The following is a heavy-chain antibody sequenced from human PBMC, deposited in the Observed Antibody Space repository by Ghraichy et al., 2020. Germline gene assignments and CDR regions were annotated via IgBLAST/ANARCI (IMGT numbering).Heavy chain of an antibody. Sequence: SETLSLTCTVSGGSISSGGYYWSWIRQHPGKGLEWIGYIYYSGSTYYNPSLKSRVTISVDTSKNQFSLKLSSVTAADTAVYYCARDRASSSWENYFDYWGQGTLVTVSS. CDR2: IYYSGST. CDR3: ARDRASSSWENYFDY. D-gene: IGHD6-13*01. V-gene: IGHV4-31*03. CDR1: GGSISSGGYY. J-gene: IGHJ4*02.